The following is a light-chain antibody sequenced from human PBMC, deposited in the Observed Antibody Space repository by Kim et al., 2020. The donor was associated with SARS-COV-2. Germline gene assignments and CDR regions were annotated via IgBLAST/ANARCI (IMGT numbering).Light chain of an antibody. V-gene: IGLV3-1*01. CDR1: KLGDKY. Sequence: SYELTQPPSVSVSPGQTANIACSGDKLGDKYACWYQQKPGQSPVLVIYQDSKRPSGIPERFSGSNSGNTATLTISGTQAMDEADYYCQAWASSRVV. CDR2: QDS. J-gene: IGLJ2*01. CDR3: QAWASSRVV.